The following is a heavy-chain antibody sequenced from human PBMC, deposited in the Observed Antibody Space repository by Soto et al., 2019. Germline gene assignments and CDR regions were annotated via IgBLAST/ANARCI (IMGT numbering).Heavy chain of an antibody. CDR2: ISGSGGST. Sequence: GGSLRLSCAASGFTFSSYAMSWVRQAPGKGLEWVSAISGSGGSTYYADSVKGRFTISRDNSKNTLYLQMNSLRAEDTAVYYCATRSGIVVVPAAIKEWPWGQGTLVTVSS. J-gene: IGHJ4*02. D-gene: IGHD2-2*01. CDR1: GFTFSSYA. CDR3: ATRSGIVVVPAAIKEWP. V-gene: IGHV3-23*01.